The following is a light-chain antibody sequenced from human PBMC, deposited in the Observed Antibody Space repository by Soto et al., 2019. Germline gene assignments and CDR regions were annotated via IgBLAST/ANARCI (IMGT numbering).Light chain of an antibody. Sequence: DIQMTQSPSSLSASVGDRVTITCRASQNIRNYLNWYQQTPGKAPKLLIYAAYSFQTGVPSRFSGSGSGTDFTLTISSLQPEDSATYYCQQRSSTPYSFGQGTKLEIK. J-gene: IGKJ2*03. CDR3: QQRSSTPYS. CDR1: QNIRNY. CDR2: AAY. V-gene: IGKV1-39*01.